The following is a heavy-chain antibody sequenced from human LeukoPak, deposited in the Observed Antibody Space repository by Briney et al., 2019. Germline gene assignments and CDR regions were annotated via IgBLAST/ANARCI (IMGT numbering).Heavy chain of an antibody. CDR1: GGSFSGYY. CDR2: INHSGST. J-gene: IGHJ3*02. D-gene: IGHD3-10*01. V-gene: IGHV4-34*01. Sequence: SETLSLTCAVYGGSFSGYYWSWICQPPGKGLEWIGEINHSGSTNYNPSLKSRVTISVDTSKNQFSLKLSSVTAADTAVYYCAGMVPDAFDIWGQGTMVTVSS. CDR3: AGMVPDAFDI.